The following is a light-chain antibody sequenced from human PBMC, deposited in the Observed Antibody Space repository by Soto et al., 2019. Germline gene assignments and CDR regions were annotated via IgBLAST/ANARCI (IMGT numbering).Light chain of an antibody. CDR2: GVT. Sequence: DIVLTQSPGTLSLSPGETATLSCRASQRVFSTYLAWYQQKPGQAPRLLIYGVTSRASGIPDRFSGSGSGTDFSLTISGLEPEDFAVYFCQQYYSSSWTFGQGTKVHLK. J-gene: IGKJ1*01. V-gene: IGKV3-20*01. CDR3: QQYYSSSWT. CDR1: QRVFSTY.